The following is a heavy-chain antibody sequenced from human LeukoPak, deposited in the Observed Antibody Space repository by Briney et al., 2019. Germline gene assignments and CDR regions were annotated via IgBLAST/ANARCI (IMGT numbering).Heavy chain of an antibody. CDR3: AKLYGGHHFDY. CDR2: IYPGDSDT. D-gene: IGHD4-23*01. CDR1: GYSFTNHW. J-gene: IGHJ4*02. V-gene: IGHV5-51*01. Sequence: ESLKIFWTGSGYSFTNHWIGWVRQMPDKGLELMGIIYPGDSDTRYSPSFQGQVTISADKSISTAYLQWSSLKASDTAMYYCAKLYGGHHFDYWGQGTLVTVSS.